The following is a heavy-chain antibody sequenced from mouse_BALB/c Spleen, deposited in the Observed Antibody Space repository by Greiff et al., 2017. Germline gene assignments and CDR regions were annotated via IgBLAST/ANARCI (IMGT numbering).Heavy chain of an antibody. CDR3: ARTYYRYDIFDY. Sequence: VQLQQSGPELVKPGASVKIPCKASGYTFTDYNMDWVKQSHGKSLEWIGDINPNNGGTIYNQKFKGKATLTVDKSSSTAYMELRSLTSEDTAVYYCARTYYRYDIFDYWGQGTTLTVSS. CDR2: INPNNGGT. J-gene: IGHJ2*01. V-gene: IGHV1-18*01. CDR1: GYTFTDYN. D-gene: IGHD2-14*01.